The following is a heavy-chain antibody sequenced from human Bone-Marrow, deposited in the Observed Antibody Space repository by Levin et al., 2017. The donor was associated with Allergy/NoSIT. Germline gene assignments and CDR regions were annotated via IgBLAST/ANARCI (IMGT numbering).Heavy chain of an antibody. D-gene: IGHD3-22*01. V-gene: IGHV3-30*18. CDR3: AKDNYDSSGYWDYFDY. J-gene: IGHJ4*02. CDR2: ISYDGSNK. Sequence: GGSLRLSCAASGFTFSSYGMHWVRQAPGKGLEWVAVISYDGSNKYYADSVKGRFTISRDNSKNTLYLQMNSLRAEDTAVYYCAKDNYDSSGYWDYFDYWGQGTLVTVSS. CDR1: GFTFSSYG.